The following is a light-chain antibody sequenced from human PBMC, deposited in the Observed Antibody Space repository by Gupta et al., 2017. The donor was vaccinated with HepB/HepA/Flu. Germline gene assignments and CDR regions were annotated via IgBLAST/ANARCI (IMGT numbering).Light chain of an antibody. CDR2: DVT. V-gene: IGLV2-14*01. CDR3: SSFTTSSTWV. Sequence: QSALTQPASVSESPGQSITISCTGSSSDIGSDNYVSWYQQHPGKAPKLIMFDVTNRPSGLSDRVSGSKSGNTASLTISGLQAEDEADYYCSSFTTSSTWVFGGGTKLTVL. CDR1: SSDIGSDNY. J-gene: IGLJ3*02.